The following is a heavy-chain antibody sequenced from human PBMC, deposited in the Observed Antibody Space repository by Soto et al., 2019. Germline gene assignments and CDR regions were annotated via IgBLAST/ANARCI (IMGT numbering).Heavy chain of an antibody. D-gene: IGHD2-2*01. Sequence: ASVKVSCKASGYTFTSYYMHWVRQAPGQGLEWMGIINPSGGSTSYAQKFQGRVTMTRDTSTSTVYMELSSLRSEDTAVYYCARDGLYCSSTSCYEVRYYDFWSGSGGYYYMDGWGKGTTVTVAS. J-gene: IGHJ6*03. CDR1: GYTFTSYY. V-gene: IGHV1-46*03. CDR3: ARDGLYCSSTSCYEVRYYDFWSGSGGYYYMDG. CDR2: INPSGGST.